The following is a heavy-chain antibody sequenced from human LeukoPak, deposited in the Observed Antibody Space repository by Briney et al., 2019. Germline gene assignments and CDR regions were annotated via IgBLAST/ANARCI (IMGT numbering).Heavy chain of an antibody. Sequence: GSLRLSCAAPGFTFSNFKMNWVRQAPGKGLEWLSTISNSGSYIYYADSVKGRFTISRDNAKNSLFLQMSGLRAEDTAVYYCARDPPSFQHWGQGTLVTVSS. V-gene: IGHV3-21*01. CDR1: GFTFSNFK. CDR3: ARDPPSFQH. J-gene: IGHJ1*01. CDR2: ISNSGSYI.